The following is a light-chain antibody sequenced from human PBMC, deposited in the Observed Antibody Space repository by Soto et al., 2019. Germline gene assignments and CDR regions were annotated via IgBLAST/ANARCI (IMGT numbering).Light chain of an antibody. Sequence: QSVLTQPPSVSGAPGQRVTISCTGSSSNMGAGYDVQWYQQLPGTAPKLLIYGNSHRPSGVPDRFSGSKSGSSASLAITGLQADDEADYYCQSYDSSLSGVFFGGGTKLTVL. CDR3: QSYDSSLSGVF. V-gene: IGLV1-40*01. CDR1: SSNMGAGYD. J-gene: IGLJ2*01. CDR2: GNS.